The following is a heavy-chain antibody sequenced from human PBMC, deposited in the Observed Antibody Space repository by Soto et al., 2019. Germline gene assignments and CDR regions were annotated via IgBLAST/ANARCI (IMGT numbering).Heavy chain of an antibody. CDR1: GFTFNNYA. J-gene: IGHJ4*02. V-gene: IGHV3-23*01. CDR2: ISGTGGST. Sequence: PGGSLRLSCAASGFTFNNYALNWVRQAPGKELEWVSSISGTGGSTFYAGSAKGRFTISRDNSKNTLYLQMNSLRAEDTAVYYCARAGPYIDYWGEGTLATVSS. CDR3: ARAGPYIDY. D-gene: IGHD6-13*01.